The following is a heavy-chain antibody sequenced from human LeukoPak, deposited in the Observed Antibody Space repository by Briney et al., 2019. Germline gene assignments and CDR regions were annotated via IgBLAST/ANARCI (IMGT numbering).Heavy chain of an antibody. V-gene: IGHV3-23*01. CDR3: AKDLLGIAVAGPDY. CDR2: ISVSGNT. Sequence: GGSLRLSCAASGFTLSSYAMSWVRQGPGKGLEWVSAISVSGNTYHADSVKGRFTNSRDNSKNTLYLQMNSLRAEDTAVYYCAKDLLGIAVAGPDYWGQGTLVTVSS. D-gene: IGHD6-19*01. J-gene: IGHJ4*02. CDR1: GFTLSSYA.